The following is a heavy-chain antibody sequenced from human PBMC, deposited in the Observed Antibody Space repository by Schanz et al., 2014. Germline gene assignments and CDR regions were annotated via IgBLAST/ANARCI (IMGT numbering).Heavy chain of an antibody. CDR1: GGSVSTYY. Sequence: QVQLQESGPGLVKSSETLSLTCTVSGGSVSTYYWHWIRQPPGKGLEWIGYIHYSGNTNYNPSLKSRVTISLDTSKNQFSLKVNSVTAADTAAYYCARVFDYWGQGTLVTVSS. V-gene: IGHV4-59*02. CDR3: ARVFDY. CDR2: IHYSGNT. J-gene: IGHJ4*02.